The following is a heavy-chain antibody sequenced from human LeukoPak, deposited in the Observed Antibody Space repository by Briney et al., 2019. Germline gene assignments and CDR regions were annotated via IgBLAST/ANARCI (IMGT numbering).Heavy chain of an antibody. CDR2: INAGNGNT. D-gene: IGHD2-2*02. J-gene: IGHJ6*04. V-gene: IGHV1-3*01. Sequence: ASVKVSCKASGYTFTSYAMHWVRQAPGQRLEWMGWINAGNGNTKYSQKFQGRVTITRDTSASTAYMELSSLRSEDTAVYYCARARRDCSSTSRYMGGGWWSRYYGMDVWGKGTTVTVSS. CDR1: GYTFTSYA. CDR3: ARARRDCSSTSRYMGGGWWSRYYGMDV.